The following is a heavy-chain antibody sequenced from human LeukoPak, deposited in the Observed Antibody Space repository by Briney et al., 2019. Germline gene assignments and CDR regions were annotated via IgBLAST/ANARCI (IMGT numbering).Heavy chain of an antibody. V-gene: IGHV3-23*01. J-gene: IGHJ4*02. CDR1: GFAFSSHA. D-gene: IGHD6-13*01. Sequence: GGSLRLSCAASGFAFSSHAMNWVRQAPGKGLEWVSVISGSGGSTYSADSVKGRFTISRDNSENTLYLQMNSLRVEDTAVYYCATGYSSSWYYFEYWGQGILVTISS. CDR3: ATGYSSSWYYFEY. CDR2: ISGSGGST.